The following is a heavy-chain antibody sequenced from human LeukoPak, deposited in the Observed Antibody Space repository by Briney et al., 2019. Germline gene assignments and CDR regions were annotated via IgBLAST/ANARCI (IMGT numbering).Heavy chain of an antibody. CDR1: GYTSSSYG. D-gene: IGHD6-13*01. CDR2: ITAYNGNT. CDR3: ARDRGYEQQRWFDL. Sequence: GASVKVSCKASGYTSSSYGISWVRQAPGQGLEWMGWITAYNGNTKYAHKYQDRVTMTTDTSTSTAYMDLRSLRSDDTAVYYCARDRGYEQQRWFDLWGQGTLVTVSS. J-gene: IGHJ5*01. V-gene: IGHV1-18*01.